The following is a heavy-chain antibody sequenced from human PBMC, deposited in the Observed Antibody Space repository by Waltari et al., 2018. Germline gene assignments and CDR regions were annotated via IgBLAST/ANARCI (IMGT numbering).Heavy chain of an antibody. V-gene: IGHV3-23*01. CDR2: ISGSGGST. CDR3: AKVGGPAHCSGGSCYSGRYYYYYGMDV. Sequence: WGSAISGSGGSTYYADSVKGRFTISRDNSKNTLYLQMNSLRAEDTAVYYCAKVGGPAHCSGGSCYSGRYYYYYGMDVWGQGTTVTVSS. J-gene: IGHJ6*02. D-gene: IGHD2-15*01.